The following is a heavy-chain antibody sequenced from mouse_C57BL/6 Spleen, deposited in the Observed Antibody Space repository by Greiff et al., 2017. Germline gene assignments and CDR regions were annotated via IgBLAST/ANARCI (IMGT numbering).Heavy chain of an antibody. CDR2: IYPGDGDT. Sequence: QVQLKESGPELVKPGASVKISCKASGYAFSSSWMNWVKQRPGKGLEWIGRIYPGDGDTNYNGKFKGKATLTADKSSSTAYMQLSSLTSEDSAVYFCARGGNYEAWFAYWGQGTLVTVSA. J-gene: IGHJ3*01. D-gene: IGHD2-1*01. CDR3: ARGGNYEAWFAY. V-gene: IGHV1-82*01. CDR1: GYAFSSSW.